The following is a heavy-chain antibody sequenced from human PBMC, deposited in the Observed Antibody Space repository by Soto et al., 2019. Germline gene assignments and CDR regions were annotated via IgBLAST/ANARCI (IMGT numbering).Heavy chain of an antibody. CDR2: ISSGSKTI. CDR1: GFTFSGYS. J-gene: IGHJ4*02. Sequence: PGGSLRLSCAASGFTFSGYSVNWVRQAPGKGLEWVSYISSGSKTIYYADSVKGRFTVSRDNAKNSQYLQMSSLRDEDTAVYYCVREDILGVRSFDYWGQGTLVTVSS. V-gene: IGHV3-48*02. D-gene: IGHD3-9*01. CDR3: VREDILGVRSFDY.